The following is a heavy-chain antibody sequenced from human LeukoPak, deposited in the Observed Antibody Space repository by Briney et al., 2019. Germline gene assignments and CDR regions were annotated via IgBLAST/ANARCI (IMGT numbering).Heavy chain of an antibody. D-gene: IGHD3-22*01. Sequence: PSETLSLTCAVSGGSFSGYYWSWIRQPPGKGLEWIGEINHSGSTNDNPSLKSRVTMSLDTSKKQFSLKLSSVTAADTAVYYCARGVDRFANYYEWGLWGQGTLVTVSS. CDR1: GGSFSGYY. V-gene: IGHV4-34*01. CDR3: ARGVDRFANYYEWGL. CDR2: INHSGST. J-gene: IGHJ4*02.